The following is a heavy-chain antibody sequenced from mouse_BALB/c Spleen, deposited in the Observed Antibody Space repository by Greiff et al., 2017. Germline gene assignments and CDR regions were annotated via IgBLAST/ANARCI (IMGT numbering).Heavy chain of an antibody. V-gene: IGHV1-5*01. CDR2: IYPGNSDT. Sequence: VQLQQSGTVLARPGASVKMSCKASGYTFTSYWMHWVKQRPGQGLEWIGAIYPGNSDTSYNQKFKGKAKLTAVTSTSTAYMELSSLTNEDSAVYYCTRGDYGYDRFAYWGQGTLVTVSA. J-gene: IGHJ3*01. D-gene: IGHD2-2*01. CDR1: GYTFTSYW. CDR3: TRGDYGYDRFAY.